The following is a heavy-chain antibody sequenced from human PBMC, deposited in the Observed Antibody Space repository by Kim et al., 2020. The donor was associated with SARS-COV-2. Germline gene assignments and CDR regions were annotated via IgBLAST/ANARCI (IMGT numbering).Heavy chain of an antibody. D-gene: IGHD2-15*01. CDR3: AKNGGVVAATYYYYGMDV. Sequence: GGSLRLSCAASGFTFSSYSINWVRQAPGKGLEWVSYISSSSSTIYYADSVKGRFTISRDNAKNSLYLQMNSLRDENTAVYYCAKNGGVVAATYYYYGMDVWGQGTTGTVSS. V-gene: IGHV3-48*02. CDR1: GFTFSSYS. J-gene: IGHJ6*02. CDR2: ISSSSSTI.